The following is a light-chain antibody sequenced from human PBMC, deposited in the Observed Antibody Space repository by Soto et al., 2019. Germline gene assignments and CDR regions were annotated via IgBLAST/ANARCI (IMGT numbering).Light chain of an antibody. J-gene: IGKJ1*01. CDR1: QSISGW. CDR3: QQYNTYSQT. V-gene: IGKV1-5*01. CDR2: DAS. Sequence: DIQMTQSPPTLSASVGGRVTITCRASQSISGWLAWYQQKPGKAPKLLIYDASNLEGGVPSRFSGTGSGTEFTLTISSLQPEDFATYYCQQYNTYSQTFGQGTKVDIK.